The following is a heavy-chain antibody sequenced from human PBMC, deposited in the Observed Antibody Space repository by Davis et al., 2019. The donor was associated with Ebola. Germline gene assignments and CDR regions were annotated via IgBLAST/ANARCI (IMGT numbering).Heavy chain of an antibody. J-gene: IGHJ6*02. V-gene: IGHV5-10-1*01. D-gene: IGHD3-3*01. CDR1: GYSFTMYW. CDR2: IDPSDSYT. Sequence: GESLKISCKASGYSFTMYWISWVRQMPGKGLEWMGRIDPSDSYTDYSPSFQGHVTISGDKSISSAYLQWSSLEASDTAIYYCARAHSFWSAYPYGVDVWGQGTTVTVSS. CDR3: ARAHSFWSAYPYGVDV.